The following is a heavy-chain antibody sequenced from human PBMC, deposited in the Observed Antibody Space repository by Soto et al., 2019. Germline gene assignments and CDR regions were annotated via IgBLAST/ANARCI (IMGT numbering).Heavy chain of an antibody. J-gene: IGHJ6*02. CDR2: ISSSSSYT. D-gene: IGHD1-26*01. Sequence: PGGSLRLSCAASGFTFSDYYMSWIRQAPGKGLEWVSYISSSSSYTNYADSVKGRFTISRDNAKNSLYLQMNSLRAEDTAVYYCARDREWEWELLRSNYYYGMDVWRQRTTVTVSS. CDR3: ARDREWEWELLRSNYYYGMDV. V-gene: IGHV3-11*06. CDR1: GFTFSDYY.